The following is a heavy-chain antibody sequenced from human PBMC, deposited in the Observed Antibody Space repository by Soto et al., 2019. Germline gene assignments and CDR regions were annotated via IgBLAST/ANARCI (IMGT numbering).Heavy chain of an antibody. V-gene: IGHV1-69*06. CDR3: ASRPRWYDSSGYSGSDDAFDI. CDR1: GGTFSSYA. CDR2: IIPIFGTT. J-gene: IGHJ3*02. D-gene: IGHD3-22*01. Sequence: SVKVSCKASGGTFSSYAISWVRQAPGQGLEWMGGIIPIFGTTNYAQKFQGRVTITADKSTSTAYMELSSLRSEDTAVYYCASRPRWYDSSGYSGSDDAFDIWGQGTMVTVS.